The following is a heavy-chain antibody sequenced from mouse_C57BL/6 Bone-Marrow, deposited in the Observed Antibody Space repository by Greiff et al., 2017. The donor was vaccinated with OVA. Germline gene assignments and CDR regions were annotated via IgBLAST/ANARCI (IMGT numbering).Heavy chain of an antibody. J-gene: IGHJ4*01. CDR3: AREGVYYGISYYYAMDY. Sequence: EVQRVESGPGLVKPSQSLSLTCSVTGYSITSGYYWNWIRQFPGNKLEWMGYISYDGSNNYNPSLKNRISITRDTSKNQFFLKLNSVTTEDTATYYCAREGVYYGISYYYAMDYWGQGTSVTVSS. V-gene: IGHV3-6*01. CDR1: GYSITSGYY. CDR2: ISYDGSN. D-gene: IGHD2-1*01.